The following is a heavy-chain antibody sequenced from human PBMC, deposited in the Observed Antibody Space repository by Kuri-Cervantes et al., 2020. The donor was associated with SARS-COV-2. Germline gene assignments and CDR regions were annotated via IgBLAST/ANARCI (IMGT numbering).Heavy chain of an antibody. CDR2: IYPGDSDT. CDR1: GYSFTSYW. J-gene: IGHJ4*02. Sequence: GGSLRLSCKGSGYSFTSYWIGWVRQMPGKGLEWMGLIYPGDSDTRYSPSFQGQVTISADKSISTAYLQWSSLKASDTAMYYCARRRGMATTDYWGQGTLVTVSS. D-gene: IGHD5-24*01. CDR3: ARRRGMATTDY. V-gene: IGHV5-51*01.